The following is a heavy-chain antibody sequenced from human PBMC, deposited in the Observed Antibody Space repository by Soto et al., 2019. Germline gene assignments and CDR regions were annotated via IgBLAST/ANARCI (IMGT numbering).Heavy chain of an antibody. D-gene: IGHD3-22*01. V-gene: IGHV4-59*01. CDR3: ARDRRVLTYYYDSSGFDGMDV. J-gene: IGHJ6*02. Sequence: PSETLSLTCTVSGGSISSYYWSWIRQPPGKGLEWIGYIYYSGSTNYNPSLKSRVTISVDTSKNQFSLKLSSVTAADTAVYYCARDRRVLTYYYDSSGFDGMDVWGQGTTVTVSS. CDR2: IYYSGST. CDR1: GGSISSYY.